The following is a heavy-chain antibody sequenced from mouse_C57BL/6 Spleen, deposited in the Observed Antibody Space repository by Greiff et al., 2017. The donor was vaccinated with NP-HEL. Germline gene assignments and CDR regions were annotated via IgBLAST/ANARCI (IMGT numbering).Heavy chain of an antibody. J-gene: IGHJ4*01. D-gene: IGHD1-1*01. Sequence: QVQLQQPGAELVRPGSSVKLSCKASGYTFTSYWMHWVKQRPIQGLEWIGNIDPSDSETHYNQKFKDKATLTVDKSSSTAYMQLSSLTSEDSAVYDCASNYGSSYDAMDYWGQGTSVTVSS. CDR1: GYTFTSYW. CDR2: IDPSDSET. V-gene: IGHV1-52*01. CDR3: ASNYGSSYDAMDY.